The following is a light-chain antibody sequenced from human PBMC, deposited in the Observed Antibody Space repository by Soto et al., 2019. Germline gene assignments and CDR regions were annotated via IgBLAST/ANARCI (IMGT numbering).Light chain of an antibody. CDR1: QGFRSW. J-gene: IGKJ2*01. CDR2: ASS. CDR3: PQAYSFPHT. Sequence: DIQMTQSPSSVSASVGDRVTITCRASQGFRSWLAWDQQKPGKAPKLLIYASSTLQSGVPSRFSGSGSGTDFTLTISSLQPEDFATYYCPQAYSFPHTCGQGTKLEMK. V-gene: IGKV1-12*01.